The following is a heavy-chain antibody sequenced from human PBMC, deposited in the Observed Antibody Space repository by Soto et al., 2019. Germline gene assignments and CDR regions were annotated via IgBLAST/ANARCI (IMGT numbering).Heavy chain of an antibody. J-gene: IGHJ5*02. CDR1: GGSISSGGYS. CDR2: ISHSGST. CDR3: ARWFDP. V-gene: IGHV4-30-2*01. Sequence: SETLSLTCAVSGGSISSGGYSWSWIRQPPGKGLELIGYISHSGSTYYNPSLKSLVTISVDRSKNQFSLKLSSVTAADTAVYYCARWFDPWGQGTLVTVSS.